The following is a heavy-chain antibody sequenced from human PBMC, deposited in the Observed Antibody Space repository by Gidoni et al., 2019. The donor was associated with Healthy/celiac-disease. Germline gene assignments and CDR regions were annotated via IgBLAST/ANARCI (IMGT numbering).Heavy chain of an antibody. Sequence: EVQLVESGGGLVQPGGSLRLSCAASGFTFSSYAMSWVRQAPGKGLEWVSAIGGSGGSTYYADSVKGRFTISRDNSKNTLYLQMNSLRAEDTAVYYCATPHYGFWSGYYTPPTQHWGQGTLVTVSS. CDR1: GFTFSSYA. CDR2: IGGSGGST. CDR3: ATPHYGFWSGYYTPPTQH. D-gene: IGHD3-3*01. J-gene: IGHJ1*01. V-gene: IGHV3-23*04.